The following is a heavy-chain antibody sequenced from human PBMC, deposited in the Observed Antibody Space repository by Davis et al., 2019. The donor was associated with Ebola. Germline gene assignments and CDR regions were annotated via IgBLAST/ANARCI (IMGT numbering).Heavy chain of an antibody. Sequence: ASVKVSCKASGYTFTSYGISWVRQAPGQGLEWMGWISAYNGNTNYAQKLQGRVTMTTDTSTSTAYMELRSLRSDDTAVYYCARDSIIAVAAVNYYYGMDVWGQGTTVTVSS. CDR3: ARDSIIAVAAVNYYYGMDV. J-gene: IGHJ6*02. D-gene: IGHD6-19*01. CDR1: GYTFTSYG. CDR2: ISAYNGNT. V-gene: IGHV1-18*01.